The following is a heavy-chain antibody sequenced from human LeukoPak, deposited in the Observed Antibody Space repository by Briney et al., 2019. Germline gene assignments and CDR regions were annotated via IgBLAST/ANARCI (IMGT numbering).Heavy chain of an antibody. CDR2: ISSSSSYI. V-gene: IGHV3-21*01. Sequence: PGGSLRLSCAASGFTFSSYSMNWVRQAPGKGLEWVSSISSSSSYIYYADSVKGRFTISRDNAKNSLYLQMNSLRAEDTAVYYCARDGKYYAPGIDYWGQGTLVTVSS. CDR3: ARDGKYYAPGIDY. CDR1: GFTFSSYS. J-gene: IGHJ4*02. D-gene: IGHD3-3*01.